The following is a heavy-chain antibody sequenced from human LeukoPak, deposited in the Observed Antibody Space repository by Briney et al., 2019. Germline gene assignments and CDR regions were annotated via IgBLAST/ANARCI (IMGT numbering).Heavy chain of an antibody. J-gene: IGHJ4*02. CDR3: ARDDSSRDDSGACHY. CDR1: SGSINSHY. D-gene: IGHD2-8*02. Sequence: SETLSLTCTVSSGSINSHYWAWIRQAAGRRLEWVGRVHVSGSTNYNPSLRSRVAISLDRSKNQFSLTVRSLTAADTAVYYCARDDSSRDDSGACHYWGQGILVTVSS. CDR2: VHVSGST. V-gene: IGHV4-4*07.